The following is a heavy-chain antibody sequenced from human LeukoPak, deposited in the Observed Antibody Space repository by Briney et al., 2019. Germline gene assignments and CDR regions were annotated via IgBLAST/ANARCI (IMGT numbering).Heavy chain of an antibody. D-gene: IGHD3-22*01. Sequence: GGSLRLSCAASGFTFSSYFMSWVRQAPGKGLEWVSSISGSGGKTYYTDSVKGRFTISRDNSKNTLYLQMNSLRAEDTAVYYCASQRYYYDSSGYYDWGQGTLVTVSS. CDR3: ASQRYYYDSSGYYD. CDR1: GFTFSSYF. CDR2: ISGSGGKT. J-gene: IGHJ4*02. V-gene: IGHV3-23*01.